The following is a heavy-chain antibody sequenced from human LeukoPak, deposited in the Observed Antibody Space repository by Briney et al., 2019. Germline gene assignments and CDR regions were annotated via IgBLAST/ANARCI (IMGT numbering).Heavy chain of an antibody. D-gene: IGHD2-2*01. CDR3: ARDEIVVVPAASYYYGMDV. CDR2: IYHSGST. Sequence: PSETLSLTCTVSGYSISSGYYWGWIRQPPGKGLEWIGSIYHSGSTYYNPSLKSRVTISVDTSKNQFSLKLSSVTAADTAVYYCARDEIVVVPAASYYYGMDVWGQGTTVTVSS. CDR1: GYSISSGYY. V-gene: IGHV4-38-2*02. J-gene: IGHJ6*02.